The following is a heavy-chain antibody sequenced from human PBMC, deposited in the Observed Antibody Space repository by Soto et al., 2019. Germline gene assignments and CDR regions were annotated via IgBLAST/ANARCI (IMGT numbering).Heavy chain of an antibody. D-gene: IGHD5-18*01. CDR2: VFHSGST. J-gene: IGHJ4*02. CDR1: GGSFSGYY. CDR3: TRLTYSSSSAPFDS. Sequence: SETLSLTCAVYGGSFSGYYWSWIRQPPGKGLEWIGSVFHSGSTYYNPSLKSRLTISVDTSRNQLSLRLASVTAADTAIYYCTRLTYSSSSAPFDSWGQGTLVTVSS. V-gene: IGHV4-34*12.